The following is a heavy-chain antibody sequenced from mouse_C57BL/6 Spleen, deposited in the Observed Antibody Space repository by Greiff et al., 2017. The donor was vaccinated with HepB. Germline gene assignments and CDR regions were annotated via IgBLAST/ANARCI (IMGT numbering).Heavy chain of an antibody. CDR3: ARLAPGNAMDY. J-gene: IGHJ4*01. V-gene: IGHV1-18*01. CDR2: INPNNGGT. D-gene: IGHD4-1*01. CDR1: GYTFTDYN. Sequence: VQLKQSGPELVKPGASVKIPCKASGYTFTDYNMDWVKQSHGKSLEWIGDINPNNGGTIYNQKFKGKATLTVDKSSSTAYMELRSLTSEDTAVYYCARLAPGNAMDYWGQGTSVTVSS.